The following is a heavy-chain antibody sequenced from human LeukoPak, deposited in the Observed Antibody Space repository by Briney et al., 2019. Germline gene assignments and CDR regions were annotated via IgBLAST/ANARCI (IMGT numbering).Heavy chain of an antibody. V-gene: IGHV3-23*01. J-gene: IGHJ4*02. CDR3: ARSSRSHSSGSGDY. CDR2: ISAGGGTT. CDR1: GFSFTNFA. Sequence: GGSLRLSCAASGFSFTNFAMSWVRQAPGKGLEWLSVISAGGGTTYYADSVKGRFTISRDNAKNSLYLQMSNLRAEDTAVYYCARSSRSHSSGSGDYWGQGTPVTVSS. D-gene: IGHD3-10*01.